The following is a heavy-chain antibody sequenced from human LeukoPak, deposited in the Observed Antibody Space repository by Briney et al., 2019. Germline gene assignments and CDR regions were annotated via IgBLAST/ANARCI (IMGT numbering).Heavy chain of an antibody. V-gene: IGHV3-23*01. J-gene: IGHJ4*02. CDR2: IDGSGQTT. D-gene: IGHD3/OR15-3a*01. CDR3: AKVATWTYFDS. Sequence: GGSLRLSCAASGITFGSSAMSWVRQAPGKGLGWVSAIDGSGQTTYYADSVKGRFTISRDNSKNTLYLQLTSLRVDDTAVYYCAKVATWTYFDSWGQGTLVTVSS. CDR1: GITFGSSA.